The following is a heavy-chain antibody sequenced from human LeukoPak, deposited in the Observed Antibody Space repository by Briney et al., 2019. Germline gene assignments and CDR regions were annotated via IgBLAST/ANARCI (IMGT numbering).Heavy chain of an antibody. CDR3: ARKANYYDSSGSFDY. V-gene: IGHV4-34*01. J-gene: IGHJ4*02. Sequence: SETLSLTCAVYGGSFSGYYWSWIRQPPGKGLEWIGSIYYSGSTYYNPSLKSRVTISVDTSKNQFSLKLSSVTAADTAVYYCARKANYYDSSGSFDYWGQGTLVTVSS. CDR2: IYYSGST. D-gene: IGHD3-22*01. CDR1: GGSFSGYY.